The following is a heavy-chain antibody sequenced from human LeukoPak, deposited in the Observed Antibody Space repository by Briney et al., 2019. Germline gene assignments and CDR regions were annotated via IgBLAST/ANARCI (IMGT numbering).Heavy chain of an antibody. V-gene: IGHV3-53*01. CDR2: IYSGGGGT. CDR1: GFNFSPYS. CDR3: ARGVVGATTAFDI. Sequence: GGSLRLSCAASGFNFSPYSMNWLRQAPGKGLEWVSVIYSGGGGTYYADSVKGRFTISRDNSKNTLYLQMNSLRVEDTAVYYCARGVVGATTAFDIWGQGTMVTVSS. D-gene: IGHD1-26*01. J-gene: IGHJ3*02.